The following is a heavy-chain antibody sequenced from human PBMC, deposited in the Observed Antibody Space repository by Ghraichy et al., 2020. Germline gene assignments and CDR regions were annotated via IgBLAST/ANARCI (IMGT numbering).Heavy chain of an antibody. Sequence: SETLSLTCTVSGGSISRGGYYWSWIRQHPGKGLEWIGYIYYSGSTYYNPSLKSRVTISVDTSKNQFSLKLSSGTAAQTAVYYCARDRITHDGPDAFDIWGQATMVTVYS. D-gene: IGHD3-10*01. CDR2: IYYSGST. CDR1: GGSISRGGYY. CDR3: ARDRITHDGPDAFDI. J-gene: IGHJ3*02. V-gene: IGHV4-31*03.